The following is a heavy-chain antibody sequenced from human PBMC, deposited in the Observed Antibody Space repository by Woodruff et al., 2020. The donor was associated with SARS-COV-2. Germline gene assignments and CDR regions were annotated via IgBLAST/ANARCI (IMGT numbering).Heavy chain of an antibody. J-gene: IGHJ4*02. CDR3: ATPRVEYLMVRGVILDY. Sequence: KYYADSVKGRFTISRDNSKNTLYLQMSSLRAEDTAVYYCATPRVEYLMVRGVILDYWGQGTLVTVSS. V-gene: IGHV3-30*15. D-gene: IGHD3-10*01. CDR2: K.